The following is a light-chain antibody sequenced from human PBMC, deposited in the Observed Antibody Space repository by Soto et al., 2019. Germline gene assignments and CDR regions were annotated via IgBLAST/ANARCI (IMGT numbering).Light chain of an antibody. CDR3: QQYGSSGT. CDR2: GAS. V-gene: IGKV3-20*01. Sequence: EIVMTQSPATLSLSPGERATLSCRASESVGGNLAWYQQKPGQAPRLLIYGASNRATGIPDRFSGSGSGTDFTLTISRLEPEDFAVYYCQQYGSSGTFGQGTKVDI. J-gene: IGKJ1*01. CDR1: ESVGGN.